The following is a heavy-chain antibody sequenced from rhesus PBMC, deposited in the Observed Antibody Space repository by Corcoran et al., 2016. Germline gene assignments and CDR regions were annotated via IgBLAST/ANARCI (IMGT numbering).Heavy chain of an antibody. J-gene: IGHJ3*01. CDR3: ARDNSWNRGAFDF. Sequence: QVQLQESGPGVVKPSETLSLTCAVSGGSISGYYLWSWIRQPPAKGLEWIGYIYGGSGSTSYNPSLKSRVIISIDTSKNQFSLKLSSVTAAGTAVYYCARDNSWNRGAFDFWGQGLRVTVSS. D-gene: IGHD1-1-1*01. V-gene: IGHV4S7*01. CDR1: GGSISGYYL. CDR2: IYGGSGST.